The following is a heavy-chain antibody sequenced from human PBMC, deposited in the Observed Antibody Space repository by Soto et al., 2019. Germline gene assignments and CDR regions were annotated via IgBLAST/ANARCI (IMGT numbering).Heavy chain of an antibody. V-gene: IGHV4-38-2*01. J-gene: IGHJ6*02. D-gene: IGHD2-2*01. CDR3: TRIYCTTTSCFINGMDV. CDR2: ISHSGDT. CDR1: GYVITKGYH. Sequence: PSETLSLTCAVSGYVITKGYHWGWLRQPPGKELEWIGTISHSGDTYYNPSLKSRVTISIDTAKNHLSLILSSVTAADTATYYCTRIYCTTTSCFINGMDVWGQGTTVT.